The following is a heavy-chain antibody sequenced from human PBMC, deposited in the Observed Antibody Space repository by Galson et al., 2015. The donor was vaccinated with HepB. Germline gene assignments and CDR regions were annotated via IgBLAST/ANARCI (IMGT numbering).Heavy chain of an antibody. D-gene: IGHD4-11*01. V-gene: IGHV3-30*02. CDR3: AKDASNYYIHY. Sequence: SLRLSCAASGFTFSNYGMHWVRQAPGKGLEWVAFIGYDGSKKYYADSVKGRFTISRYNSKNTLYLQMNSLRAEDTAVYYCAKDASNYYIHYWAQGTLVTISS. CDR1: GFTFSNYG. J-gene: IGHJ4*02. CDR2: IGYDGSKK.